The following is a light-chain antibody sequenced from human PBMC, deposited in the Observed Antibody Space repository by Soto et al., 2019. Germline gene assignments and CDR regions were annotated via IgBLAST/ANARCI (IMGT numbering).Light chain of an antibody. Sequence: DIQMTQSPSSLSASVGDSVTISCRSSQNIDTFLNWYQQKAGEAPKLLIRSSTTLQDGVPSRFTGSGSGTEFALTIGSLQPDDFASYYCQQSHSAPTFGQGTKV. J-gene: IGKJ1*01. V-gene: IGKV1-39*01. CDR1: QNIDTF. CDR2: SST. CDR3: QQSHSAPT.